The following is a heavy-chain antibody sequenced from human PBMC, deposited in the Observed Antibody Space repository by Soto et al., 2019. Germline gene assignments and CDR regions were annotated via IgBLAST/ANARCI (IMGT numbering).Heavy chain of an antibody. CDR3: ARDQYPSYFDY. D-gene: IGHD2-2*01. V-gene: IGHV3-33*01. J-gene: IGHJ4*02. CDR1: GCTIGGYV. CDR2: MWYDGSNK. Sequence: RHCWAASGCTIGGYVGRWVRQAPGKGLEWVAVMWYDGSNKYYADSVKGRFTISRDNSKNTLYLQMNSLRAEDTAVYYCARDQYPSYFDYWGQGTLVTVSS.